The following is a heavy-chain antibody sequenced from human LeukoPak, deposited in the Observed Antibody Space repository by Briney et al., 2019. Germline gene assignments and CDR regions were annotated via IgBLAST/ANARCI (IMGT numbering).Heavy chain of an antibody. J-gene: IGHJ2*01. Sequence: SETLSLTCTVSGGSISSSTYFWGWIRQPPGKGLEWIGTIYYSGSTYYNPSLKSRVTISVDSSKNQFSLRLSSVTAADTAVYYCARAMVNTAMITNWYFDLWGRGTLVTVSS. D-gene: IGHD5-18*01. V-gene: IGHV4-39*07. CDR2: IYYSGST. CDR3: ARAMVNTAMITNWYFDL. CDR1: GGSISSSTYF.